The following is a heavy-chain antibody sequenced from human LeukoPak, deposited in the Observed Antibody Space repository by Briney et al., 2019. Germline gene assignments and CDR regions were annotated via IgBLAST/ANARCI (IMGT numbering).Heavy chain of an antibody. V-gene: IGHV1-69*13. Sequence: GASVKVSCKASGGTFSSYAISWVRQAPGQGLEWMGGIIPIFGTANYAQKFQGRVTITADESTSTAYMELSSLRSEDTAVYYCARDLSGAMVNDGHSWGQGTLVTVSS. CDR1: GGTFSSYA. J-gene: IGHJ4*02. D-gene: IGHD5-18*01. CDR3: ARDLSGAMVNDGHS. CDR2: IIPIFGTA.